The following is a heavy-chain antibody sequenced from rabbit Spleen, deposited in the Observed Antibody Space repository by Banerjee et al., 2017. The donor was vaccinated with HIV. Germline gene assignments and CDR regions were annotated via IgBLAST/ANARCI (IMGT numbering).Heavy chain of an antibody. CDR1: GFTLSSYW. Sequence: QQQLVESGGDLVKPGASLTLTCTASGFTLSSYWMCWVRQAPGKGLEWIACIYTGISGTTYYASWAKGRFTISKTSSTTVTLQLTSLTAADTATYFCARGLTAAGGGGATYFDLWGPGTLVTVS. J-gene: IGHJ4*01. D-gene: IGHD4-2*01. CDR2: IYTGISGTT. CDR3: ARGLTAAGGGGATYFDL. V-gene: IGHV1S45*01.